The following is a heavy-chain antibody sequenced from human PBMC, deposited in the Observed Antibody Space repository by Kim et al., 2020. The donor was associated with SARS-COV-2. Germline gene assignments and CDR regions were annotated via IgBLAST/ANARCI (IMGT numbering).Heavy chain of an antibody. D-gene: IGHD5-12*01. CDR3: AKDNNLMATTALDY. Sequence: ASSVKCRVTISRDNSKTSLYLQMNSLRTEDTALYYCAKDNNLMATTALDYWGQGTLVTVSS. V-gene: IGHV3-43*01. J-gene: IGHJ4*02.